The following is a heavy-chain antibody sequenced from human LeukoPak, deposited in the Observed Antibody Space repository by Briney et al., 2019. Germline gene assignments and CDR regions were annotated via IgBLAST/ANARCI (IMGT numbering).Heavy chain of an antibody. CDR3: ARGGYSGYDYVDY. V-gene: IGHV3-53*01. D-gene: IGHD5-12*01. Sequence: GGSLRLSCAASGFTVSSIYMSWVRQAPAKGLEWVSVIYSGGSTYYADSVKGRFTISRDNAKNSLYLQMNSLRAEDTAVYYCARGGYSGYDYVDYWGQGTLVTVSS. J-gene: IGHJ4*02. CDR1: GFTVSSIY. CDR2: IYSGGST.